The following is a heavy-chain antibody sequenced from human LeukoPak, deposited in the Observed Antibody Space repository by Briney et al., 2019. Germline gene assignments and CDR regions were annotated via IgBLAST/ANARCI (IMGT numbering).Heavy chain of an antibody. D-gene: IGHD2-8*01. Sequence: GGSLRLSCAASGFIFSDYYMSWIRQAPGKGLEWVSVISDGGRPLHYADSVKGRFTISRDNAKNSLYLQMNSLRDEDTAVYFCARRYCTPSSCYSDYWGQGALVTVSS. CDR2: ISDGGRPL. V-gene: IGHV3-11*01. CDR1: GFIFSDYY. CDR3: ARRYCTPSSCYSDY. J-gene: IGHJ4*02.